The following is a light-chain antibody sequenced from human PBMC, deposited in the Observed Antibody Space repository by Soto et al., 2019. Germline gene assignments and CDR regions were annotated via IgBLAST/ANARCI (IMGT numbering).Light chain of an antibody. V-gene: IGKV1-5*01. Sequence: GARVTITCRASPTTHPWLAWYQQQPATAPKLLIYDASSLEGGVPSRFSASGSGTEFTLTISSLQPDDLAAYYCQQYISYPYTFGQGTKVEIK. CDR2: DAS. CDR1: PTTHPW. CDR3: QQYISYPYT. J-gene: IGKJ2*01.